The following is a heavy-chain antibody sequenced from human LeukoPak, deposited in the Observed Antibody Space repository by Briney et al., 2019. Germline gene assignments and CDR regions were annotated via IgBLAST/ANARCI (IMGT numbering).Heavy chain of an antibody. CDR1: GFTFSESW. J-gene: IGHJ1*01. D-gene: IGHD6-19*01. CDR2: IKHDEREE. CDR3: ARDRSQWLTTEYFQH. V-gene: IGHV3-7*01. Sequence: PGGSLRLSCVASGFTFSESWMTWVRQAPGKGLEWVASIKHDEREEYYADSVKGRFSMSRDNSKNTLYLQMNSLRGEDTAVYSCARDRSQWLTTEYFQHWGQGTLVTVSS.